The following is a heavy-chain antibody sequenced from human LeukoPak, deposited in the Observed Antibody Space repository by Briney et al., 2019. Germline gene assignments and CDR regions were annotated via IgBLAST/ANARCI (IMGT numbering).Heavy chain of an antibody. J-gene: IGHJ4*02. V-gene: IGHV3-13*05. D-gene: IGHD6-19*01. CDR3: ARGQYSSGWYFDY. Sequence: GGSLRLSCAASGFTFSSYDMHWVRQATGKGLEWVSAIGTAGDPYYADSVKGRFTISRDNSKNTLYLQMNSLRAEDTAVYYCARGQYSSGWYFDYWGQGTLVTVSS. CDR1: GFTFSSYD. CDR2: IGTAGDP.